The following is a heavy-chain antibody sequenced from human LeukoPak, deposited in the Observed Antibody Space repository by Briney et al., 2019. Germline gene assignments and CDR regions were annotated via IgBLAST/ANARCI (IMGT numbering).Heavy chain of an antibody. Sequence: PSETLSLTCTVSGSSISSDYYWGWIRQPPGKGLKWIGSIYDSGSAYYNPSLKSRVVISADPSKNQFSLKLTSVTAADTAVYYCARERRDGYKVYFDYWGQGTLVTVSS. CDR3: ARERRDGYKVYFDY. J-gene: IGHJ4*02. CDR1: GSSISSDYY. D-gene: IGHD5-24*01. CDR2: IYDSGSA. V-gene: IGHV4-38-2*02.